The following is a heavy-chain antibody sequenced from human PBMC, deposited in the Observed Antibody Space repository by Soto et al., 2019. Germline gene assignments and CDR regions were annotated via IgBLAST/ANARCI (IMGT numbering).Heavy chain of an antibody. CDR3: ARDGYDGSGSPYPAY. D-gene: IGHD3-10*01. J-gene: IGHJ4*02. Sequence: SETLSLTCSVSGGSMSEYFWSWIRQSPGKGLEWIGYIYYLGSTDYNPSLKSRVAISVDTSKRQFSLGLTSVTAADTAVYYCARDGYDGSGSPYPAYWGPGTQVTVSS. V-gene: IGHV4-59*01. CDR1: GGSMSEYF. CDR2: IYYLGST.